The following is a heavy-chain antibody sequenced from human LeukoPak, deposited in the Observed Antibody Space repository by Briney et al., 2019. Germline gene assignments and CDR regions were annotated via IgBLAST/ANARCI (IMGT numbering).Heavy chain of an antibody. Sequence: PGGSLRLSCEASGFTFSSYGMQWVRQAPGKGLEWVAFIGYDGNKIYYADSVKGRFTISRDNSKNTLYLQMNSLKSEDTAVYYCAKDHKREGNRYFDYWGQGNLVTVSS. CDR3: AKDHKREGNRYFDY. CDR1: GFTFSSYG. V-gene: IGHV3-30*02. CDR2: IGYDGNKI. J-gene: IGHJ4*02.